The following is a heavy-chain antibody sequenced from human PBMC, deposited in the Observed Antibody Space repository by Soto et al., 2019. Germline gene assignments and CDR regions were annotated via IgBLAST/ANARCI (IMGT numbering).Heavy chain of an antibody. CDR2: MNPNSGNT. J-gene: IGHJ4*02. CDR3: ASLVSTYDFWSGPVYYFDY. Sequence: ASVKVSCKASGYTFTSYDINWVRQATGQGLEWMGWMNPNSGNTGYAQKFQGRVTMTRNTSISTAYMELSSLRSEDTAVYYSASLVSTYDFWSGPVYYFDYWGQGTLVTVSS. D-gene: IGHD3-3*01. V-gene: IGHV1-8*01. CDR1: GYTFTSYD.